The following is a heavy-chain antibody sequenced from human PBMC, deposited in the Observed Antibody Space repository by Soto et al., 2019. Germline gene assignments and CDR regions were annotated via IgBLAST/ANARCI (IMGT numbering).Heavy chain of an antibody. CDR2: IDPSDSYT. V-gene: IGHV5-10-1*01. CDR1: GYSFTSYW. J-gene: IGHJ6*02. CDR3: ARLRYGPDPIWDVDTVYGMDV. Sequence: GESLKISCKGSGYSFTSYWISWVRQMPGKGLEWMGRIDPSDSYTNYSPSFQGHVTISADKSISTAYLQWSSLKASDTAMYYCARLRYGPDPIWDVDTVYGMDVWGQGTTVTVSS. D-gene: IGHD5-18*01.